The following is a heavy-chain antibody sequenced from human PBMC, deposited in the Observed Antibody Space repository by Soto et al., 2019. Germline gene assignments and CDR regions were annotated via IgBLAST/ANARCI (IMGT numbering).Heavy chain of an antibody. CDR2: IISIFGTA. CDR3: AGSALTTYGDYVYWFDP. CDR1: GGTSSSYA. J-gene: IGHJ5*02. D-gene: IGHD4-17*01. V-gene: IGHV1-69*13. Sequence: SAKVSCKASGGTSSSYAISWVRQAPGQGLEWMGGIISIFGTANYAQKSQGRVTITADESTSTAYMELSSLRSEDTAVYYCAGSALTTYGDYVYWFDPWGQGTLVTVSS.